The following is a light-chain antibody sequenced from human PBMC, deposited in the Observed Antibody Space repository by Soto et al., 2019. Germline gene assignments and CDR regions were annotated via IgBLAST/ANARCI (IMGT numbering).Light chain of an antibody. J-gene: IGKJ1*01. Sequence: DLQMTQSPSTLSASVGDRVTITCRASQSFNNWLAWYQQKPGKAPKLLIYKASNLESGVPSRFSGSGSGTEFTLTISSLQPDDFGTYYCQQYNRWTFGQGTKVEIK. CDR3: QQYNRWT. CDR1: QSFNNW. CDR2: KAS. V-gene: IGKV1-5*03.